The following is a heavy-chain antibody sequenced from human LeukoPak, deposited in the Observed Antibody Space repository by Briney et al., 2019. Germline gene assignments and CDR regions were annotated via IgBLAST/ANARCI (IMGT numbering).Heavy chain of an antibody. CDR1: GFTFSSYT. Sequence: PGRSLRLSCAASGFTFSSYTMHWVRQAPGKGLEWVAVISYDGSNKYYADSVKGRFTISRDNSKNTLYLQMNSLRAEDTAVYYCARVACSSTSCYEFSLPYYYGMDVWGKGTTVTVSS. D-gene: IGHD2-2*01. CDR2: ISYDGSNK. V-gene: IGHV3-30*04. CDR3: ARVACSSTSCYEFSLPYYYGMDV. J-gene: IGHJ6*04.